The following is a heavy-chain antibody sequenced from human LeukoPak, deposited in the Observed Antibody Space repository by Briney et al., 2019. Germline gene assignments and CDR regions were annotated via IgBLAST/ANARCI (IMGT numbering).Heavy chain of an antibody. D-gene: IGHD2-21*01. CDR2: ISYTGST. J-gene: IGHJ4*02. V-gene: IGHV4-59*08. CDR1: GGSISRYY. CDR3: ARHGHIGYFDY. Sequence: SETLSLTCTVSGGSISRYYWSWIRQPPGKGLEWIGYISYTGSTTYNSSLKSRVTISLDTSKNQFSLKLSSVTAADTAVYYCARHGHIGYFDYWGQGTLVTVSS.